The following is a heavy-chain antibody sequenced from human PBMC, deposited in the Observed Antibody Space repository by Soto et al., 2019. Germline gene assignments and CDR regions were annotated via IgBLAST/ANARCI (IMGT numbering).Heavy chain of an antibody. V-gene: IGHV4-59*01. CDR2: IYYSGST. J-gene: IGHJ1*01. D-gene: IGHD2-21*01. CDR1: GGSISSYY. CDR3: ASRGAYFGFQH. Sequence: SGTLSLTCTVSGGSISSYYWSWIRQPPGKGLEWIGYIYYSGSTNYNPSLKSRVTISVDTSKNQFSLKLSSVTAADTAVYYCASRGAYFGFQHWGQGTLVTVSS.